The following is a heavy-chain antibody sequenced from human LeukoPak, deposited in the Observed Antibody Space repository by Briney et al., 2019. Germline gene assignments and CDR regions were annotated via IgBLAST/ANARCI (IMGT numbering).Heavy chain of an antibody. D-gene: IGHD2-15*01. J-gene: IGHJ3*02. V-gene: IGHV4-38-2*02. CDR3: ATRANIVVVVAATEGAFDI. CDR1: GYSISIGYY. Sequence: PSETLSLTCTVSGYSISIGYYWGWIRQPPGKGLEWIGSIYHSGSTYYNPSLKSRVTISVDTSKNQFSLKLSSVTAADTAVYYCATRANIVVVVAATEGAFDIWGQGTMVTVSS. CDR2: IYHSGST.